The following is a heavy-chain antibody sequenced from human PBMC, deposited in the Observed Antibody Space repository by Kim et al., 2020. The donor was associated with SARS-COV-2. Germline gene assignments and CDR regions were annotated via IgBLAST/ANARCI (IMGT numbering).Heavy chain of an antibody. CDR3: ARQNVVVLPGSITRMYYYTGMDV. Sequence: GGSLRLSCAASGLNVSDNYMNWVRQAPGKGLEWVSVVYRDGKAYYAKAVKGRFTVSRDKTSNNLYLQMNDLRPNDTAVYFCARQNVVVLPGSITRMYYYTGMDVWGAGTTVTVSS. CDR1: GLNVSDNY. CDR2: VYRDGKA. V-gene: IGHV3-53*01. J-gene: IGHJ6*04. D-gene: IGHD2-2*01.